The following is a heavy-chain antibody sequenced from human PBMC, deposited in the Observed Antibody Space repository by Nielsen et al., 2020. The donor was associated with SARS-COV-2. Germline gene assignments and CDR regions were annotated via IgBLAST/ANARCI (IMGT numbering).Heavy chain of an antibody. CDR2: ISGSGGST. D-gene: IGHD5-18*01. V-gene: IGHV3-23*01. CDR1: GFTFSSYA. Sequence: GESLKISCAASGFTFSSYAMSWVRQAPGKGLEWVSAISGSGGSTYYADSMKGRFTISRDNSKNTLYLQMNSLRAEDTAVYYCAKEGSHTARHYYYYMDVWGKGTTVTVSS. CDR3: AKEGSHTARHYYYYMDV. J-gene: IGHJ6*03.